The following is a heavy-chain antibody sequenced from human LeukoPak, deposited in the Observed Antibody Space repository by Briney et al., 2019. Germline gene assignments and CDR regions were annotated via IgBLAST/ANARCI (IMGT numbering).Heavy chain of an antibody. D-gene: IGHD2-15*01. CDR2: IYSGGST. Sequence: GGSLRLSCAASGFTVRSNHLSWVRQAPGKRLEWVSIIYSGGSTYYADSVKGRLIISRDTSKNTLYLQMNSLRAEDTAVYYCARSEDIACVMDVWGQGTTVTVSS. V-gene: IGHV3-53*01. J-gene: IGHJ6*02. CDR3: ARSEDIACVMDV. CDR1: GFTVRSNH.